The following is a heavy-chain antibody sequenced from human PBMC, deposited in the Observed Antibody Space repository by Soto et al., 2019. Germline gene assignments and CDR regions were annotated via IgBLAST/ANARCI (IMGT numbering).Heavy chain of an antibody. Sequence: QVQLVESGGGLVQPGGSLEFSGAGSGFRLSNHGWPWSRQAPARGLEWVAVIWSDGNNRYYADSVKGRFTISRDNSKNTLYLQMNSLRAEDTAVYYCVRGDNWNDEASDYWGQGTLVTVSS. CDR1: GFRLSNHG. CDR3: VRGDNWNDEASDY. J-gene: IGHJ4*02. V-gene: IGHV3-33*01. D-gene: IGHD1-1*01. CDR2: IWSDGNNR.